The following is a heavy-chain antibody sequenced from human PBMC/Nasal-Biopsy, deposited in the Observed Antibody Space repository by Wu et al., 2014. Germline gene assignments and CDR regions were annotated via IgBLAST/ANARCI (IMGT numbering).Heavy chain of an antibody. D-gene: IGHD6-19*01. CDR1: GDSVSSSSAA. J-gene: IGHJ6*02. CDR2: TYYRSKWYS. V-gene: IGHV6-1*01. CDR3: ARDHSSGWYFTDYYYYYGMDV. Sequence: AISGDSVSSSSAAWNWIRQSPSRGLEWLGRTYYRSKWYSDYAVSVRSRITINPDTSKNQFSLQLNSVTPEDTAVYYCARDHSSGWYFTDYYYYYGMDVWGQGTHGHRLL.